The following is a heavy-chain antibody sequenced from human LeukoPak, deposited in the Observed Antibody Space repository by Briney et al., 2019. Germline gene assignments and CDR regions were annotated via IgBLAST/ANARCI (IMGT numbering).Heavy chain of an antibody. D-gene: IGHD6-13*01. CDR2: ICPESGGT. J-gene: IGHJ4*02. Sequence: AASVEVSCKASGYSFTGYCMHWVRQAPGQGLEWMGRICPESGGTNYAQKFQGRVTMTTDTTVSTAYMELSGLKSDDTAVYYCASGLNSRSSSCWGQGTRVTVSS. CDR3: ASGLNSRSSSC. V-gene: IGHV1-2*02. CDR1: GYSFTGYC.